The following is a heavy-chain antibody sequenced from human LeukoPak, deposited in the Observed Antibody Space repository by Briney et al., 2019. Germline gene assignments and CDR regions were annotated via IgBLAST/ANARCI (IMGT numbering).Heavy chain of an antibody. V-gene: IGHV3-21*01. CDR1: GFTFSSYS. CDR2: ISSSSSYI. Sequence: GGSLRLSCAASGFTFSSYSMNWVRQAPGKGLEWVSSISSSSSYIYYADSVKGRSTISRDNAKNSLYLQMNSLRAEDTAVYYCARRSITMIVVADNNWFDPWGQGTLVTVSS. J-gene: IGHJ5*02. CDR3: ARRSITMIVVADNNWFDP. D-gene: IGHD3-22*01.